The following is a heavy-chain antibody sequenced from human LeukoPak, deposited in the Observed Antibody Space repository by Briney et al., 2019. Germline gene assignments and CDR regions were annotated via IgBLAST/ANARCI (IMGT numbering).Heavy chain of an antibody. Sequence: GRSLRLSCAASGFTFSSYAMHWVRQAPGKGLEWVAVISYDGSNKYYADSVKGRFTISRDNSKNTLYLQMNSLRAEDTAVYYCARVGIVATIRGAFDIWGQGTMVTVSS. CDR2: ISYDGSNK. V-gene: IGHV3-30*04. CDR1: GFTFSSYA. J-gene: IGHJ3*02. CDR3: ARVGIVATIRGAFDI. D-gene: IGHD5-12*01.